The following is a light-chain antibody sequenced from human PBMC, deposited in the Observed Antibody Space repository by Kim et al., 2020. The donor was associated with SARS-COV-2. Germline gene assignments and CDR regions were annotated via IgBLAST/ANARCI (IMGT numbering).Light chain of an antibody. CDR3: QQSYSTPRT. CDR1: QSITTY. Sequence: DIQMTQSPSSLSASVGDRVTITCRASQSITTYLNCYQQKPGKAPHLLMYAAASLQSGGPSRCSGSGSGTDFTLTISSLQPADFATDFCQQSYSTPRTCGGGTKVDIK. J-gene: IGKJ4*01. V-gene: IGKV1-39*01. CDR2: AAA.